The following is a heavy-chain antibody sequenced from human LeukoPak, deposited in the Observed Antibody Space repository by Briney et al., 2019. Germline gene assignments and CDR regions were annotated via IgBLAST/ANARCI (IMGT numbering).Heavy chain of an antibody. D-gene: IGHD3-22*01. CDR2: IIPILGIA. V-gene: IGHV1-69*04. CDR1: GGTFSSYA. Sequence: SVKVSCKASGGTFSSYAISWVRQAPGQGLEWMGRIIPILGIANYAQKFQGRVTMTRDTSISTAYMELSSLRSEDTAVYYCARRYYDSSGYYYFDYWGQGTLVTVSS. CDR3: ARRYYDSSGYYYFDY. J-gene: IGHJ4*02.